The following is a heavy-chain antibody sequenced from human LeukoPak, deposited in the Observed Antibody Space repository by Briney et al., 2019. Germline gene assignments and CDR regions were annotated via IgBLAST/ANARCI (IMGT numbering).Heavy chain of an antibody. V-gene: IGHV4-39*07. D-gene: IGHD3-9*01. J-gene: IGHJ4*02. CDR3: AREVFDWSFPFDY. CDR2: IYYTGTT. Sequence: KPSETLSLTCTVSGGSISSSSYYWGWIRQPPGKGLEWIGTIYYTGTTYYNPSLKSRVTISVDTSKNQFSLKLTSVTAADTAVYFCAREVFDWSFPFDYWSQGTLVTVSS. CDR1: GGSISSSSYY.